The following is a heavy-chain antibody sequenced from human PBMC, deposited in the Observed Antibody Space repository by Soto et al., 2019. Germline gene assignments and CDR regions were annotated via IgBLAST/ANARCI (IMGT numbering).Heavy chain of an antibody. D-gene: IGHD3-3*01. Sequence: QVQLVQSGAEVKKPGASVKVSCKASGYTFTSYYMHWVRQAPGQGLEWMGIINPSGGSTSYAQKLQGRVTRTRDTSTSTVYMELSSLRSEDTAVYYCARVMGTIFGVVNEGFDYWGQGTLVTVSS. CDR3: ARVMGTIFGVVNEGFDY. CDR2: INPSGGST. CDR1: GYTFTSYY. V-gene: IGHV1-46*01. J-gene: IGHJ4*02.